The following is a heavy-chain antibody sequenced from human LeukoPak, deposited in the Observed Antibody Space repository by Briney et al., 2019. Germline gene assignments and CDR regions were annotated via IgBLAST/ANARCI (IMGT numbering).Heavy chain of an antibody. J-gene: IGHJ6*02. D-gene: IGHD6-13*01. CDR2: ISAYNGNT. V-gene: IGHV1-18*01. CDR1: GYTFTSYG. CDR3: ATGHSWGYYYGMDV. Sequence: GASVKVSCKASGYTFTSYGISWVRQAPGQGLEWMGWISAYNGNTNYAQKFQGRVTMTEDTSTDTAYMELSSLRSEDTAVYYCATGHSWGYYYGMDVWGQGATVTVSS.